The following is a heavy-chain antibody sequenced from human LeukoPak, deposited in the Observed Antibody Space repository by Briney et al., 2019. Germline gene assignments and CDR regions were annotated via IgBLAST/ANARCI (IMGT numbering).Heavy chain of an antibody. CDR2: TQNSGNT. J-gene: IGHJ4*02. CDR3: ASSTGWYDRGFDY. D-gene: IGHD6-19*01. Sequence: PSETLSLTCTVSGDSVRSNDYYWHWIRQPPGKGLEWIGYTQNSGNTYYNPSLKSRVIISRDKSKNQFSLKLSSVTAADTAVYYCASSTGWYDRGFDYWGRGTLVTASA. V-gene: IGHV4-30-4*01. CDR1: GDSVRSNDYY.